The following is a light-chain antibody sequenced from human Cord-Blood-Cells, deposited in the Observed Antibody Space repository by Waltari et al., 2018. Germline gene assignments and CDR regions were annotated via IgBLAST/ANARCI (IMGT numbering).Light chain of an antibody. CDR1: QSISSW. CDR2: KAS. J-gene: IGKJ1*01. V-gene: IGKV1-5*03. Sequence: DIQMTQSPSTLSVSVGDRVTITCRASQSISSWLAWYQQKPGKAPKLLIYKASSLESGVPSRFSGSGSETEFTLTISSLQPDDFATYYCQQYNSYSTFGQGTKVEIK. CDR3: QQYNSYST.